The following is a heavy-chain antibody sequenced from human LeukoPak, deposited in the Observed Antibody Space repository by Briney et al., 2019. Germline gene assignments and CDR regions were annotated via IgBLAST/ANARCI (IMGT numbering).Heavy chain of an antibody. J-gene: IGHJ4*02. D-gene: IGHD6-19*01. Sequence: GGSLRLSCAASGFTVSSNYMSWVRQAPGKGLEWVSVIYSGGSTYYADSVKGRFTISRDNSKNTLYLQMNSLRAEDTAGYYCARLSGWSFFLDYWGQGTLVTVSS. V-gene: IGHV3-53*01. CDR3: ARLSGWSFFLDY. CDR1: GFTVSSNY. CDR2: IYSGGST.